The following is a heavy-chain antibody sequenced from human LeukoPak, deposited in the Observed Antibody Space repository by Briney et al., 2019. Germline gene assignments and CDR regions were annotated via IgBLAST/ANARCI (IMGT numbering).Heavy chain of an antibody. Sequence: SETLSLTCTVSGGSISNYYWSWVRQPPGKGLEWIGFIYNSGSTYYNPSLKSRVTISVDTSKNQFSLKLNSVTAADTAVYYCARHYGPWGQGTLVTVSS. V-gene: IGHV4-59*08. D-gene: IGHD3-10*01. J-gene: IGHJ5*02. CDR2: IYNSGST. CDR1: GGSISNYY. CDR3: ARHYGP.